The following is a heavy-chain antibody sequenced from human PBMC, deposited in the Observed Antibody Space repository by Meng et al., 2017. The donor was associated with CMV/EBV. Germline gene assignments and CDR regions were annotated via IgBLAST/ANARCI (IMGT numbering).Heavy chain of an antibody. CDR1: GGYCSGYY. Sequence: VYGGYCSGYYWSWIRQPPGKGLEWIGEINHSGSTNYNPSLKSRVTISVDTSKNQFSLKLSSVTAADTAVYYCASLRTIFGVVPSNDYWGQGTLVTVSS. D-gene: IGHD3-3*01. CDR3: ASLRTIFGVVPSNDY. J-gene: IGHJ4*02. V-gene: IGHV4-34*01. CDR2: INHSGST.